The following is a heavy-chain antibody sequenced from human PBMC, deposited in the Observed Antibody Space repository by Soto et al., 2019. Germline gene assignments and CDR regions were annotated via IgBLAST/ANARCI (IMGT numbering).Heavy chain of an antibody. D-gene: IGHD3-10*01. Sequence: ASVKVSCKASGYTFTSYDINWVRQATGQGLEWMGWMNPNSGNTGYAQKFQGRVTMTRNTSISTAYMELSSLRSEDTAVYYCARGPYGSGSFYYYYYYMDVWGKGTRSPSP. J-gene: IGHJ6*03. CDR2: MNPNSGNT. CDR1: GYTFTSYD. V-gene: IGHV1-8*01. CDR3: ARGPYGSGSFYYYYYYMDV.